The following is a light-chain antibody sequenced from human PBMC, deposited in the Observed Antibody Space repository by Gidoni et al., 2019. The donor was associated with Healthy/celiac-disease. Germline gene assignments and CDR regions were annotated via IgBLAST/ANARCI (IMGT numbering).Light chain of an antibody. J-gene: IGKJ4*01. V-gene: IGKV3-11*01. CDR1: QSVSSY. CDR3: QQRSNWPPT. CDR2: DAS. Sequence: ILLTQSPATLSLSPGVRATLSCRASQSVSSYLAWYQQKPGQAPRLLIYDASNRATGIPARFSGSGSGTDFTLTISSLEPEDFAVYYCQQRSNWPPTFGGGTKVEIK.